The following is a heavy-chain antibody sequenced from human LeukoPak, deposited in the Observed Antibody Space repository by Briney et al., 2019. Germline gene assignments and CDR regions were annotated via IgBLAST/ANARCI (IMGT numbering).Heavy chain of an antibody. J-gene: IGHJ6*03. CDR2: IISRGRSQ. D-gene: IGHD3-3*01. V-gene: IGHV3-11*04. Sequence: GGSLRLSCTASGFTFSDYYMSWIRQAPGKGLEWVSHIISRGRSQYYADSVKGRFTISRDNAKNSVYLQMDSLRVEDTAVYYCARGGYTIYRSRTPNMDVWGKGTTVTVSS. CDR3: ARGGYTIYRSRTPNMDV. CDR1: GFTFSDYY.